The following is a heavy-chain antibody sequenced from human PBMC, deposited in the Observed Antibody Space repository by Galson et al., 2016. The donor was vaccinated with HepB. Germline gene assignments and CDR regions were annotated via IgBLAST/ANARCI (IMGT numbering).Heavy chain of an antibody. CDR2: ISSSSSTI. CDR1: GFTFSSYS. D-gene: IGHD2-21*01. V-gene: IGHV3-48*02. Sequence: SLRLSCAASGFTFSSYSMNWVRQAPGKGLEWVSYISSSSSTIYYADSVKGRFTISRDNAKNSLYLQMNRLRDEDTAVYYCARDHGGWSILWRGTHWLDPWGQGTLVTVSS. CDR3: ARDHGGWSILWRGTHWLDP. J-gene: IGHJ5*02.